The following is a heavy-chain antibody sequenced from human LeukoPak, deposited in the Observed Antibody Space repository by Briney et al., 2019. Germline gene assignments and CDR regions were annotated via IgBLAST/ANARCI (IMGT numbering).Heavy chain of an antibody. CDR2: ISSSSSYI. CDR1: GFTFSSYS. CDR3: ARAYCSSTSCWFSWYFDL. J-gene: IGHJ2*01. V-gene: IGHV3-21*04. Sequence: PGGSLRLSCAASGFTFSSYSMNWVRQAPGKGLEWVSSISSSSSYIYYADSVKGRFTISRDNSKNTLYLQMNSLRAEDTAVYYCARAYCSSTSCWFSWYFDLWGRGTLVTVSS. D-gene: IGHD2-2*01.